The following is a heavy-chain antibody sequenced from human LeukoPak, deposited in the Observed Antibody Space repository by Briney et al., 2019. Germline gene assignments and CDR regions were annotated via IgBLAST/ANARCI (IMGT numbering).Heavy chain of an antibody. J-gene: IGHJ5*01. CDR3: ARVAVAGPTGWFDF. CDR1: RFALRSYT. CDR2: ISSTSAYI. V-gene: IGHV3-21*01. D-gene: IGHD6-19*01. Sequence: GGSLRLSCAASRFALRSYTVTWVRQAPGKGLEWVSSISSTSAYIYYAESVKGRFSISRDNVDNVVHLQMSSLTNEDTAVYYCARVAVAGPTGWFDFWGQGTLVTVSS.